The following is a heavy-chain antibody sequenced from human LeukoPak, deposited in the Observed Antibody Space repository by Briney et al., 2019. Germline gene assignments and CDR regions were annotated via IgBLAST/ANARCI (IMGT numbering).Heavy chain of an antibody. V-gene: IGHV3-74*01. CDR2: IDNNGSDT. D-gene: IGHD5-18*01. J-gene: IGHJ3*02. CDR1: GFTFRNYW. CDR3: ARGGYHHGFDI. Sequence: GGSLRLSCAASGFTFRNYWIHWVRQAPGKGLVWISRIDNNGSDTIYADSVKGRFTISRDNAKNTLYLQMNSLRAEDTAVYYCARGGYHHGFDIWGQGTMVTVSS.